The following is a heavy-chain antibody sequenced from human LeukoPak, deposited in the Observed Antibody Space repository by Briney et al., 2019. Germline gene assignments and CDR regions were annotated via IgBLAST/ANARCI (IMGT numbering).Heavy chain of an antibody. CDR2: IKSKTDGATT. J-gene: IGHJ4*02. D-gene: IGHD6-19*01. V-gene: IGHV3-15*01. CDR1: GFTFSNAW. CDR3: TTAIPWLTMFDY. Sequence: GGSLRLSCAASGFTFSNAWMSWVRQAPGKGLEWVGRIKSKTDGATTDYAAPVKDRFTISRDDSKNTLYLQMNSLKIEDTAVYYCTTAIPWLTMFDYWGQGTQVTVSS.